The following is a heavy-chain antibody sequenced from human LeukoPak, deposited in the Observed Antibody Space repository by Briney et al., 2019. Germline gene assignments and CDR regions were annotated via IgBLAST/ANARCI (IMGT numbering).Heavy chain of an antibody. CDR1: GGTFSSYA. D-gene: IGHD3-22*01. CDR3: ATTRYYYDSSDAFDI. Sequence: ASVKVSCKASGGTFSSYAISWVRQAPGQGLEWMGRIIPIFGTANYAQKFQGRVTITADKSTSTAYMELSSLRSEDPAVYYCATTRYYYDSSDAFDIWGQGTMVTVSS. V-gene: IGHV1-69*06. J-gene: IGHJ3*02. CDR2: IIPIFGTA.